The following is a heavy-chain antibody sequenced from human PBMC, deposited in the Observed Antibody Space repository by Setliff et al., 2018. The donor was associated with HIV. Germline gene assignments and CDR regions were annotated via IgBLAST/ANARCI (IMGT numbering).Heavy chain of an antibody. V-gene: IGHV4-34*01. CDR2: INHSGRT. D-gene: IGHD6-13*01. J-gene: IGHJ6*03. Sequence: SETLSLTCAVYGGSFSGYCWSWIRQPPGKGLEWIGGINHSGRTKYNLSLKSRVTTSVDTSKNQFSLRLSSVTAADTAVYYCVRVSCSSWYSIPRNYYYSMDVWGEGTTVTVSS. CDR3: VRVSCSSWYSIPRNYYYSMDV. CDR1: GGSFSGYC.